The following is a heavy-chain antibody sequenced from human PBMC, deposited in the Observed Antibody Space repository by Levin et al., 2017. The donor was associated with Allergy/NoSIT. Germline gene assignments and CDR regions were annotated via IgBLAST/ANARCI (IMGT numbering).Heavy chain of an antibody. CDR3: ARGGCSSTSCLDN. Sequence: LSLTCAASGFTFRNSYMHWVRKAPGKGLVWVSRVISDGSITDYADSVKGRFTISRDNARNTLYLQMNSLRAEDTAVYHCARGGCSSTSCLDNWGQGILVTVSS. CDR2: VISDGSIT. CDR1: GFTFRNSY. J-gene: IGHJ4*02. V-gene: IGHV3-74*01. D-gene: IGHD2-2*01.